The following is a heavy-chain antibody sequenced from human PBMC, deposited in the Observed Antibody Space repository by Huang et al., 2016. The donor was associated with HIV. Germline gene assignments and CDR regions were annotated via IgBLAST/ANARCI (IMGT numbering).Heavy chain of an antibody. Sequence: QVQLVQSGAEVKKPGASVKVSCKASGYSFTTYALHWVRQAPGHRLEWMGWINPGNGNTNDSQKFQGRVTITRDTSASTVYMEESSLTFEDMAVYYCAREFVIFGAPLWPAYWGQGTLISVSS. CDR2: INPGNGNT. CDR3: AREFVIFGAPLWPAY. V-gene: IGHV1-3*01. CDR1: GYSFTTYA. J-gene: IGHJ4*02. D-gene: IGHD2-21*01.